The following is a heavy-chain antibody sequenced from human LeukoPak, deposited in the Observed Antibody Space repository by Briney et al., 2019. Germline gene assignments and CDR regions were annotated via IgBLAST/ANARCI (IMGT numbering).Heavy chain of an antibody. Sequence: SETLSLTCAVSGGSISSTNWWSWVRQPPGKGLEWIGEIYRSGTTNYKPSLKSRVTISVDTSKNQFSLNLSSVTAADTAMYYCARAVGTSRNFFDYWGQGTLVTVSS. D-gene: IGHD4-23*01. J-gene: IGHJ4*02. V-gene: IGHV4-4*02. CDR2: IYRSGTT. CDR3: ARAVGTSRNFFDY. CDR1: GGSISSTNW.